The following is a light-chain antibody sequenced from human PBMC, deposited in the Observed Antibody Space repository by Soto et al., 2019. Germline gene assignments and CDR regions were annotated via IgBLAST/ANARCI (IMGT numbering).Light chain of an antibody. J-gene: IGLJ2*01. CDR1: SSDVGGYEY. V-gene: IGLV2-11*01. CDR2: HVG. Sequence: QSVLTQPRSLSGSPGQSVTISCSGTSSDVGGYEYGSWYQQHPGKAPRLLIYHVGQRPSGVPDRFSGSKSGTTASLTISGLQADDEAEYFCSSYTAGRTFVFSGGTKVTVL. CDR3: SSYTAGRTFV.